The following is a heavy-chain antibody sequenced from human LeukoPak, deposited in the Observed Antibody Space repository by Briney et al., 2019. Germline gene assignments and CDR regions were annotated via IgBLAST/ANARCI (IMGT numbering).Heavy chain of an antibody. CDR1: GFTFRSYG. CDR3: ARDLAWGAFDY. CDR2: VSPPGGGT. J-gene: IGHJ4*02. V-gene: IGHV3-23*01. D-gene: IGHD7-27*01. Sequence: GGSLRLSCAASGFTFRSYGMSWVRQAPGKGLEWLSGVSPPGGGTYYADSVKGRFTISRDDSKNTLSLQMNNLRVEDTAVYHCARDLAWGAFDYWGQGTLVTVSS.